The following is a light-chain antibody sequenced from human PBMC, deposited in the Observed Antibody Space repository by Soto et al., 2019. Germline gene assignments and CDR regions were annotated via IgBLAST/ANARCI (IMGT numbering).Light chain of an antibody. CDR1: QSVSRY. J-gene: IGKJ1*01. CDR2: DAS. CDR3: QQRSNWPPWT. V-gene: IGKV3-11*01. Sequence: EIVLTQSPATLSLSPGERATLSCRASQSVSRYLAWYQQKPGQAPRLLIYDASNRATGIPGRFSGSGSGTDFTLTISSLEPEDFAVYYCQQRSNWPPWTFGQGTKVE.